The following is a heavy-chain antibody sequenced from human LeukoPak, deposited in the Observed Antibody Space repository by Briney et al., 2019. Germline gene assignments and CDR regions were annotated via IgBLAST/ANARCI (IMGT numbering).Heavy chain of an antibody. J-gene: IGHJ4*02. V-gene: IGHV3-23*01. CDR1: GFTFNTYG. CDR3: AKWGCSGSDCYPFDY. CDR2: ISGSGGAT. D-gene: IGHD2-21*02. Sequence: GGTLRLSCAASGFTFNTYGMSWVRQAPGKGLEWVSGISGSGGATYYADSVKGRFTISRDNSKNTLYLQMNSLRAEDTAVYYCAKWGCSGSDCYPFDYWGQGTLVTVSS.